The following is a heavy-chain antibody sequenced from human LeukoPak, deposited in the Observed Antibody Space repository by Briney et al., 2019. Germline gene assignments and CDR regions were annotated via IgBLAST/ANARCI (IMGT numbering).Heavy chain of an antibody. CDR1: GYTFTSYY. V-gene: IGHV1-46*01. J-gene: IGHJ2*01. Sequence: ASVKVSCKASGYTFTSYYMHWVRQAPGQGLEWMGIINPSGGSTSYAQKFQGRVTMTRDTSTSTVYMELSSLRSEDTAVYYCARAGLRYFDWLLSHWYFDLWGRGTLVTASS. CDR2: INPSGGST. CDR3: ARAGLRYFDWLLSHWYFDL. D-gene: IGHD3-9*01.